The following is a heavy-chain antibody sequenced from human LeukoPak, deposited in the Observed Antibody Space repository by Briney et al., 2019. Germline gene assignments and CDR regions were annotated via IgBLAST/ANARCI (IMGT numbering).Heavy chain of an antibody. CDR3: ARDGAMVRGVIPYYYYYGLDV. V-gene: IGHV4-39*07. CDR2: IYFSGST. CDR1: GDSINNNNYY. D-gene: IGHD3-10*01. J-gene: IGHJ6*02. Sequence: SETLSLTCSVSGDSINNNNYYWGWIRQPPGKGLEWIGSIYFSGSTFYNPSLKSRVTISQDTSKSTFSLKLTSVTAADTAVYYCARDGAMVRGVIPYYYYYGLDVWGQGTAVTVSS.